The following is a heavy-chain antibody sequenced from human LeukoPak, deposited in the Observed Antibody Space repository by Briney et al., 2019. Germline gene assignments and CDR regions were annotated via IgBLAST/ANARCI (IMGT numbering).Heavy chain of an antibody. J-gene: IGHJ4*02. CDR3: ARDPPLPYSSPYYFDY. D-gene: IGHD6-19*01. Sequence: GSLRLSCAASGFTFSTNSMNWVRQAPGKGLEWVSFISSSSSYIYYADSVKGRFTISRDNAKNSLYLQMNSLRAEDTAVYYCARDPPLPYSSPYYFDYWGQGTLVTVSS. V-gene: IGHV3-21*01. CDR2: ISSSSSYI. CDR1: GFTFSTNS.